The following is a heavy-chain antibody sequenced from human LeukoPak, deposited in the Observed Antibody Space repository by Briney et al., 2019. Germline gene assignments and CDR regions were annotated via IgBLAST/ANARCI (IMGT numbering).Heavy chain of an antibody. CDR2: VSHSGPT. CDR3: ARESRLRGTDWFDP. J-gene: IGHJ5*02. D-gene: IGHD3-16*01. CDR1: GGSISSGDYY. Sequence: PSQTLSLTCTVSGGSISSGDYYWTWIRQHPGKGLEWIGYVSHSGPTDIDPSLKSRASISVDTSTNQFSLRLTSVTAADTAKYYCARESRLRGTDWFDPWGQGTLVTVSS. V-gene: IGHV4-31*03.